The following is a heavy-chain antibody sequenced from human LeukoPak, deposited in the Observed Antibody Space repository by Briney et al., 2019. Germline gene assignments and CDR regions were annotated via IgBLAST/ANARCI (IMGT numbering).Heavy chain of an antibody. CDR1: GGXINTYF. Sequence: SETLSLTCTVSGGXINTYFCTWIRQPPGKGLEWIGYINYSGSTNSNPSLKSRLPMPVDTSKNQFSVKLSSVAAADTAVYYCARQHSPGYFDYWGQGTLVTVSS. V-gene: IGHV4-59*08. CDR3: ARQHSPGYFDY. D-gene: IGHD1-14*01. CDR2: INYSGST. J-gene: IGHJ4*02.